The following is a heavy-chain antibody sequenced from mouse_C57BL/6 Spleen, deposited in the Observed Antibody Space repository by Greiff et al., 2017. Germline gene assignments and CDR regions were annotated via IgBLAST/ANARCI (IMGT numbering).Heavy chain of an antibody. Sequence: DVMLVESGGGLVKPGGSLKLSCAASGFTFSSYAMSWVRQTPEKRLEWVATISDGGSYTYYPDNVKGRFTISRDNAKNNLYLQMSHLKSEDTAMYYCARDGTTVVGHYFDYWGQGTTLTVSS. CDR3: ARDGTTVVGHYFDY. J-gene: IGHJ2*01. CDR1: GFTFSSYA. D-gene: IGHD1-1*01. CDR2: ISDGGSYT. V-gene: IGHV5-4*01.